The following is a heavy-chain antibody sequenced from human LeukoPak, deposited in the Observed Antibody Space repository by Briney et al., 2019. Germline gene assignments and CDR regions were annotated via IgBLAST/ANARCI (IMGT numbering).Heavy chain of an antibody. CDR1: GYTFTSYD. CDR2: MNPNSGNT. V-gene: IGHV1-8*01. D-gene: IGHD3-3*01. J-gene: IGHJ6*02. CDR3: ARGSGYDFWSGYYYYGMDV. Sequence: SVKVSCKASGYTFTSYDINWVRQATGQGLEWMGWMNPNSGNTGYAQKFQGRVTMTRNTSISTAYMELSSLRSEDTAVYYCARGSGYDFWSGYYYYGMDVWGQGTTVTVSS.